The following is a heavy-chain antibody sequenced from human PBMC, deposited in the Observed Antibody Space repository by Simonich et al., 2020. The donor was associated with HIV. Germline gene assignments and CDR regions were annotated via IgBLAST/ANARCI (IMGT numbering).Heavy chain of an antibody. J-gene: IGHJ2*01. D-gene: IGHD6-19*01. CDR2: VNHSGST. V-gene: IGHV4-34*01. Sequence: QVQQQQWGAGLLKPSETLSLTCAVYGGPSSYYCSWVRKPPGKGLEWIGEVNHSGSTKYNPSLRSRVSISVGTSKNQFSLKLTSVTAADTAVYYCARPGLAVAGPTYWYFDLWGRGTLVTVSS. CDR3: ARPGLAVAGPTYWYFDL. CDR1: GGPSSYY.